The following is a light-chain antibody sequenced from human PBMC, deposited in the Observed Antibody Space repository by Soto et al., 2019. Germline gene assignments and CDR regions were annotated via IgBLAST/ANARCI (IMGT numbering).Light chain of an antibody. V-gene: IGKV1-5*01. Sequence: DMQMTQSPSTLSASVGDRVTITCRASQSISTWLAWYQQKPGKAPDLLIYDASSLQTGVPSRFSGSGAGTEFTLTITSLQPDDFATYYCQQYDTYPLSFGVGTEVEIK. CDR1: QSISTW. CDR2: DAS. CDR3: QQYDTYPLS. J-gene: IGKJ4*01.